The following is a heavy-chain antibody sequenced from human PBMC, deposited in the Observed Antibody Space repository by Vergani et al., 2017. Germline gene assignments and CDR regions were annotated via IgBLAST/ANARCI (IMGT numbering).Heavy chain of an antibody. CDR3: ARDCTSGGFPDNYGMDV. J-gene: IGHJ6*02. CDR1: GFTFSDFS. D-gene: IGHD2-8*01. V-gene: IGHV3-21*06. CDR2: IGSSGPYI. Sequence: VQLVESGGGLVKPGGSLRLSCAASGFTFSDFSMSWVRQAPGKGLEWVAFIGSSGPYINYADSVKGRFIISRDNTNNSLFLQLRSLRAEDAAFYYCARDCTSGGFPDNYGMDVWGQGATVTVSS.